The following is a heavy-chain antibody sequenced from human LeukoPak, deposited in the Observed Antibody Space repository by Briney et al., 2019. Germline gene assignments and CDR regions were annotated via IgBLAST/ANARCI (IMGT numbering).Heavy chain of an antibody. J-gene: IGHJ4*02. CDR3: ARVAAYCNGGSCYFTYFDY. V-gene: IGHV4-39*07. Sequence: SETLSLTCTVSGGSISSSSYYWGWIRQPPAKGLEWIGSIYYSGSTYYNPSLKSRVTISVDTSKNQFSLQLSSVTAADTAVYYCARVAAYCNGGSCYFTYFDYWGQGTLVTVSS. D-gene: IGHD2-15*01. CDR1: GGSISSSSYY. CDR2: IYYSGST.